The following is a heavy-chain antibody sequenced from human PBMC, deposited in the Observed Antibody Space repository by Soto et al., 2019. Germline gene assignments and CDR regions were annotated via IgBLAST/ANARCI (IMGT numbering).Heavy chain of an antibody. J-gene: IGHJ4*02. CDR1: GFTFSSYA. CDR3: AKCNSAGDCSSFDS. CDR2: SNWDGGTT. V-gene: IGHV3-43*01. Sequence: GESLNISCAASGFTFSSYAMSWVRQSPGRGLEWVSVSNWDGGTTHYADSVKGRFTISRDNSKSSLYLQMNRLRTEDTALYYCAKCNSAGDCSSFDSWGQGTLVTVSS. D-gene: IGHD2-21*02.